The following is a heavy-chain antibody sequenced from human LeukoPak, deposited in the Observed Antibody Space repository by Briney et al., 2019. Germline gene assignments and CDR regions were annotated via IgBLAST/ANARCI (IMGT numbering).Heavy chain of an antibody. CDR3: ASHTMGAAAGLFDY. CDR1: GGSISSSYYY. Sequence: SETLSLTCTVSGGSISSSYYYWGWIRQPPGKGLEWIGSVYYSGSTYYNPSLKSRVTISADASNNQFSLKLSSVTAADTAVYYCASHTMGAAAGLFDYWGQGTLVTVSS. V-gene: IGHV4-39*01. D-gene: IGHD6-13*01. J-gene: IGHJ4*02. CDR2: VYYSGST.